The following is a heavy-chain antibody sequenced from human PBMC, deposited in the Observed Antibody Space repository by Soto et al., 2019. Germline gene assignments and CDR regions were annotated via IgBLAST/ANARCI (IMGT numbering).Heavy chain of an antibody. CDR3: ARRPLNYYDSSGFQNYFDY. CDR2: IYHSGSA. Sequence: ASETLSLTCTVSGGSISDHDYYWNWIRQPPGKGLEWIGSIYHSGSAYYNPSLESRVTISVDTSKNQFSLKLSSVTAADTAVYYCARRPLNYYDSSGFQNYFDYWGQGTLVTVSS. V-gene: IGHV4-39*01. CDR1: GGSISDHDYY. D-gene: IGHD3-22*01. J-gene: IGHJ4*02.